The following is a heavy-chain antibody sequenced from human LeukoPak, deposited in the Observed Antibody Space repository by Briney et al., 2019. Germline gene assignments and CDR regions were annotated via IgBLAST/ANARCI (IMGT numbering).Heavy chain of an antibody. J-gene: IGHJ5*02. CDR3: ARGGIVVVPAAYNWFDP. Sequence: KPGGSLRLSCAASGFTFSRYWMHWLRQPPGKGLEWIGEIYHSGSTNYNPSLKSRVTISVDKSKNQFSLKLSSVTAADTAVYYCARGGIVVVPAAYNWFDPWGQGTLVTVSS. V-gene: IGHV4-4*02. D-gene: IGHD2-2*01. CDR1: GFTFSRYW. CDR2: IYHSGST.